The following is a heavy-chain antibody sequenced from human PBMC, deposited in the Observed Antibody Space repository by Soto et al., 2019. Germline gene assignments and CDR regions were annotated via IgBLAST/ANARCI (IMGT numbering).Heavy chain of an antibody. CDR2: VTPIFGRA. Sequence: SVKVSCKASGGTFSSYAISWVRQAPGQGLEWMGEVTPIFGRANYAKKFQGRVTITADESTSTAYMELSSLRSEDTAVYYCARDRITMVRGARGWFDPWGQGTLVTVSS. CDR1: GGTFSSYA. D-gene: IGHD3-10*01. V-gene: IGHV1-69*13. CDR3: ARDRITMVRGARGWFDP. J-gene: IGHJ5*02.